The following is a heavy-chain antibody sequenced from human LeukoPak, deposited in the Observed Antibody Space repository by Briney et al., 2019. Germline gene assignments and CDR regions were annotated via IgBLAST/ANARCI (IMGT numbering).Heavy chain of an antibody. J-gene: IGHJ5*02. CDR1: GGSISSGGYY. Sequence: KPSETLSLTCTVSGGSISSGGYYWSWIRQHPGTGLERIGYIYYSGCTYYNPSLKSRLTISLDTSKNQFSLKLSSVTAADTAVYYCARGYCSGGSCDWFDPWGQGTLVTVSS. V-gene: IGHV4-31*03. D-gene: IGHD2-15*01. CDR3: ARGYCSGGSCDWFDP. CDR2: IYYSGCT.